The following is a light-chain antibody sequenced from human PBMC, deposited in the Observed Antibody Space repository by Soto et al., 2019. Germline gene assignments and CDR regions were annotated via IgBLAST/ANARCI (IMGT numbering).Light chain of an antibody. Sequence: EIVMTQSPATLSVSPGERATLSCRASQSVSSNLAWYQQRPGQPPSLLIYGASARATGIPARFSGSGSGTEFTLTISNLQSEDFAVYYCQHYNNWPFTVGQGTMVDIK. CDR2: GAS. CDR3: QHYNNWPFT. J-gene: IGKJ2*01. V-gene: IGKV3-15*01. CDR1: QSVSSN.